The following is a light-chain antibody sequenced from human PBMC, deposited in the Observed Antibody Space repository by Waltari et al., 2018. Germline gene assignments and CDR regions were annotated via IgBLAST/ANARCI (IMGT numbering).Light chain of an antibody. J-gene: IGLJ3*02. V-gene: IGLV3-10*01. Sequence: SYELTQPPPVSVSPGQTPRTTCSGDASSKTYAYGYQQKSGQAPVLVIYEDIKRPTGIPERFSGSSSGTTATLTISGAHVDDEADYYCYSTDFSGHDRVFGGGTKLTIL. CDR3: YSTDFSGHDRV. CDR2: EDI. CDR1: ASSKTY.